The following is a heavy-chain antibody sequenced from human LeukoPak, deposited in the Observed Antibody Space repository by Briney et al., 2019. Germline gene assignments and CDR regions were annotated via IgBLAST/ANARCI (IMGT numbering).Heavy chain of an antibody. CDR3: VRSIFVAGKGYYFAY. J-gene: IGHJ4*02. CDR1: GYSFTSYW. CDR2: IYPGDSDT. Sequence: GESLKISCKGSGYSFTSYWIGWVRQMPGKGLEWMGIIYPGDSDTRYSPSFQGQVTISADKPISTAYLQWSSLKASDTAMYYCVRSIFVAGKGYYFAYWGQGTLVTVSS. V-gene: IGHV5-51*04. D-gene: IGHD6-19*01.